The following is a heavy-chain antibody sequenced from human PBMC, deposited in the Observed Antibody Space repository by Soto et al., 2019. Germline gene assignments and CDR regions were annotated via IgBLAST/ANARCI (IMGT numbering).Heavy chain of an antibody. CDR3: ASRDYDYVWGSYRYEFDY. V-gene: IGHV1-69*13. CDR2: IIPIFGTA. Sequence: SVKVSCKASGGTFSSYAISWVRQAPGQGLEWMGGIIPIFGTANYAQKFQGRVTITADESTSTAYMELSSLRSEDTAVYYCASRDYDYVWGSYRYEFDYWGQGTLVNVSS. CDR1: GGTFSSYA. J-gene: IGHJ4*02. D-gene: IGHD3-16*02.